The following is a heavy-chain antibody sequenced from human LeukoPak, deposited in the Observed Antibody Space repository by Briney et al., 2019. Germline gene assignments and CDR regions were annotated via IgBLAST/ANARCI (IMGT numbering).Heavy chain of an antibody. D-gene: IGHD5-12*01. CDR3: VRGGYRGYDYEY. Sequence: GGSLRLSCAASGFTFSSYSMNWVRLAPGKGLEWVSSISPGSDYIYYADSVKGRFTMSRDNAKKSLYLQMNNLRAEDTAVYYCVRGGYRGYDYEYWGQGTLVTVSS. CDR2: ISPGSDYI. V-gene: IGHV3-21*01. J-gene: IGHJ4*02. CDR1: GFTFSSYS.